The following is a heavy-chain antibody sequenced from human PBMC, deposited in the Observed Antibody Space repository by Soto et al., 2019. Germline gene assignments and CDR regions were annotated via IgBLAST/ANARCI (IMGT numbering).Heavy chain of an antibody. V-gene: IGHV3-66*01. Sequence: GGSLRLSCAASGFTVGGSYMSWVRQAPGKGLEWVSVIYSGGSTYYADSVKGRFTISRDNSKNTLYLQMNSLRAEDTAVYYCARDRIPTGMDVWGQGTTVTVSS. J-gene: IGHJ6*02. CDR2: IYSGGST. CDR1: GFTVGGSY. CDR3: ARDRIPTGMDV.